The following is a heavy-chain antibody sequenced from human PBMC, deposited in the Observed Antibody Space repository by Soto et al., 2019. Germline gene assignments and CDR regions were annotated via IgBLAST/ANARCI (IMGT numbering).Heavy chain of an antibody. D-gene: IGHD2-2*01. J-gene: IGHJ4*02. CDR1: GFAFNNYG. V-gene: IGHV3-21*01. CDR3: AREDSIIIPAVSDF. Sequence: LRLSCTVSGFAFNNYGINWVRQAPGKWLEWVSSISKSDYTYYSDSVKGRFAISRDNAKSSVSLQMNTLRVEDTAVYYCAREDSIIIPAVSDFWGQGTLVTVSS. CDR2: ISKSDYT.